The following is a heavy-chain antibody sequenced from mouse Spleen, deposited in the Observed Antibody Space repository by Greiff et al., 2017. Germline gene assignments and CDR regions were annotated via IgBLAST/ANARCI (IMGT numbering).Heavy chain of an antibody. V-gene: IGHV1-82*01. CDR1: GYAFSSSW. CDR3: ARSRGTTVEDY. CDR2: IYPGDGDT. J-gene: IGHJ2*01. D-gene: IGHD1-1*01. Sequence: VHLVESGPELVKPGASVKISCKASGYAFSSSWMNWVKQRPGKGLEWIGRIYPGDGDTNYNGKFKGKATLTADKSSSTSYMQLSSLTSEDSAVYFCARSRGTTVEDYWGQGTTLTVSS.